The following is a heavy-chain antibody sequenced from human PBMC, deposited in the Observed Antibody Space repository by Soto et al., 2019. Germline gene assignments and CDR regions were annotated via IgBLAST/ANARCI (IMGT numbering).Heavy chain of an antibody. CDR3: ARDISRSLAFDY. J-gene: IGHJ4*02. CDR1: GGSIISGGYY. Sequence: SETLSLTCTVSGGSIISGGYYWSWIRQHPGKGLEWIGYIYYSGSTYYNPSLKSRVTISVDTSKNQFSLKLSSVTAADTAVYYCARDISRSLAFDYWGQGTQVTVSS. CDR2: IYYSGST. V-gene: IGHV4-31*03.